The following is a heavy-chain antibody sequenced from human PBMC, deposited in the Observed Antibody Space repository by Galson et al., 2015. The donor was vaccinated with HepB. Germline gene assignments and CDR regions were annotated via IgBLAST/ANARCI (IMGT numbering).Heavy chain of an antibody. CDR3: AKEAYYYGSGSYYLDY. CDR1: GFTFSSYW. V-gene: IGHV3-23*01. CDR2: ISGSGGST. Sequence: SLRLSCAASGFTFSSYWMSWVRQAPGKGLEWVSAISGSGGSTYYADSVKGRFTISRDNSKNTLYLQMNSLRAEDTAVYYCAKEAYYYGSGSYYLDYWGQGTLVTVSS. J-gene: IGHJ4*02. D-gene: IGHD3-10*01.